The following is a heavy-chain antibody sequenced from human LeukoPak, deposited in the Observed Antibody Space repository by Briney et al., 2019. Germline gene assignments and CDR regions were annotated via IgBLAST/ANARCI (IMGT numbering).Heavy chain of an antibody. V-gene: IGHV1-2*02. CDR3: AAGHYYGSGSCPLDY. J-gene: IGHJ4*02. D-gene: IGHD3-10*01. CDR2: INPNSGGT. Sequence: GASVKVSCKASGYTFTGYYMHWVRQAPGQGLEWMGWINPNSGGTNYAQKFQGRVTMTRDTSISTAYMELSSLRSEDTAVYYCAAGHYYGSGSCPLDYWGQGTLVTVSS. CDR1: GYTFTGYY.